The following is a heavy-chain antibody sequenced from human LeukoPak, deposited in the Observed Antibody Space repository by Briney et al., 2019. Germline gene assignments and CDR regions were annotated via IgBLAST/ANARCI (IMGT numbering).Heavy chain of an antibody. J-gene: IGHJ6*02. CDR2: MCGDGGCT. V-gene: IGHV3-43*02. Sequence: GGSLRLSCAASGFTFDDYAIHWVRQAPGKGLEWVALMCGDGGCTHYADSVKGRFTISRDNSKNSLYLQMDSLTTEDTALYYCARDIGDGYIVAYYYYYAMDVWGQGTTVTVSS. D-gene: IGHD5-24*01. CDR1: GFTFDDYA. CDR3: ARDIGDGYIVAYYYYYAMDV.